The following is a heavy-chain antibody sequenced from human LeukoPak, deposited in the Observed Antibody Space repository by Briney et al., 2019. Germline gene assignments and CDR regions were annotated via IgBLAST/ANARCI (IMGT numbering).Heavy chain of an antibody. D-gene: IGHD6-13*01. CDR2: ISGSGGST. CDR1: GFTFSSYA. J-gene: IGHJ4*02. V-gene: IGHV3-23*01. Sequence: GGSLRLSCAASGFTFSSYAMSWVRQAPGKGLEWVSAISGSGGSTYYADSVKGRFTISRDNSKNTLYLRMNSLRAEDTAVYYCAKGIMAYSSSWFDYWGQGTLVTVSS. CDR3: AKGIMAYSSSWFDY.